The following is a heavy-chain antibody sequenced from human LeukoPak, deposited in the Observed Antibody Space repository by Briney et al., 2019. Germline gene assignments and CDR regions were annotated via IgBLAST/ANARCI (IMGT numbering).Heavy chain of an antibody. CDR3: AVAAKPVYFVH. CDR2: INSDGSST. V-gene: IGHV3-74*01. D-gene: IGHD6-19*01. J-gene: IGHJ4*02. CDR1: GFTFSSYW. Sequence: GGSLRLSCAASGFTFSSYWMHWVRQAPGKGLVWVSRINSDGSSTSYADSVKGRFTISRDNAKNTLYLQMNSLRAEDTAVYYCAVAAKPVYFVHWGGETLVTASS.